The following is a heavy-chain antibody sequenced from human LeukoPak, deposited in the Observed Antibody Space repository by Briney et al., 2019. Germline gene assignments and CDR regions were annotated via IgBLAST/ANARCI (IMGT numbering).Heavy chain of an antibody. Sequence: SSETLSLTCSVSNGAVKNYYWTWIRQPPGQGLEWIGNFLYSGTTTYRASLDSRLIISVDNSKNTVSLRLFSVTAADSAVYYCATLVYSGSRYHFDTWGQGTLVTVSS. CDR1: NGAVKNYY. D-gene: IGHD1-26*01. V-gene: IGHV4-59*02. J-gene: IGHJ4*01. CDR2: FLYSGTT. CDR3: ATLVYSGSRYHFDT.